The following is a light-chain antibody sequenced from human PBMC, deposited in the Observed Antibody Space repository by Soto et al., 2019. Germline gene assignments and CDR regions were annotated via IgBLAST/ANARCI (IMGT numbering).Light chain of an antibody. Sequence: EILLTQSPGTVSLSPGERATLSCRDSQSVSSRDLAWYQQKPGQAPRLLIYGASSRATGIPDRSSGSGSGTDFTLTISRLEPEDFAVYYCQQYDNSAWTFGQGTKVDIK. J-gene: IGKJ1*01. CDR1: QSVSSRD. V-gene: IGKV3-20*01. CDR3: QQYDNSAWT. CDR2: GAS.